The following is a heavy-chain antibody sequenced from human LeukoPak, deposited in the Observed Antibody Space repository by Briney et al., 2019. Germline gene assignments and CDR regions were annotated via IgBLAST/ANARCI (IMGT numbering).Heavy chain of an antibody. D-gene: IGHD2-21*02. V-gene: IGHV4-39*07. CDR1: GGSISSSSYY. CDR3: ARNGGTAPGVIDY. J-gene: IGHJ4*02. CDR2: IYYSGST. Sequence: SETLSLTCTVSGGSISSSSYYWGWIRQPPGKGLEWIGSIYYSGSTYYNPSLKSRVTISVDTSKNQFSLKLSSVTAADTAVYYCARNGGTAPGVIDYWGQGTLVTVSS.